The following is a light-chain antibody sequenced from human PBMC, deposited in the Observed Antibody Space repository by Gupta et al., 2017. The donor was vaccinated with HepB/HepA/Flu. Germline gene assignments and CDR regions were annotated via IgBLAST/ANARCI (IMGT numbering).Light chain of an antibody. CDR1: QSISSW. J-gene: IGKJ2*03. Sequence: DTQMTQSPSTLSASVGARVTITCRASQSISSWLAWYQQKPGKAPKVRIYKASNVESGVPSRFSGSGSGTEFTLTISSLQPDDSAIYFCQRYNSYPLSFGQGTKLEIK. CDR3: QRYNSYPLS. V-gene: IGKV1-5*03. CDR2: KAS.